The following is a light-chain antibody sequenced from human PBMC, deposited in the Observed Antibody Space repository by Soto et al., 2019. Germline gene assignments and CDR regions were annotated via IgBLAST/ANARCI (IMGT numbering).Light chain of an antibody. CDR3: QQYDSTPVA. Sequence: DIVMTQSPDSLAVSLGERATINCKSSQSVLYSSNNKNYLAWYQQKPGQPPKLLIYWASTRECGVPDRFSGSWSGTDFPLTISSLQAEDVAVYYCQQYDSTPVAFGQGTKLEIK. CDR2: WAS. V-gene: IGKV4-1*01. CDR1: QSVLYSSNNKNY. J-gene: IGKJ2*01.